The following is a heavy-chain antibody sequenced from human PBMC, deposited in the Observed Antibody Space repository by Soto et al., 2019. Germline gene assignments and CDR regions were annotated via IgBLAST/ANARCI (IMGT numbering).Heavy chain of an antibody. CDR1: GFTFSSYA. CDR3: ARRGSGSYYDY. V-gene: IGHV3-23*01. Sequence: EVQLLESGGGLVQPGGSLRLSCAASGFTFSSYAMRWVRQAPVKGLEWVSAISGSGGSTYYADSVKGRFTISSDNSKNTLYLQLNSPRAEDTAVYYCARRGSGSYYDYWGQGPLVTVSS. D-gene: IGHD1-26*01. CDR2: ISGSGGST. J-gene: IGHJ4*02.